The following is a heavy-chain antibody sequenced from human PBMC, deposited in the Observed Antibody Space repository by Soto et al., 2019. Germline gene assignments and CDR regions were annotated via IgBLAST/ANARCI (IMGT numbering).Heavy chain of an antibody. Sequence: QVQLVQSGAEVKRPGSSVKVSCKASGDTFNFYSINWVRQAPGLGLEWMGRVNPIVSMSNYAQKFQGRVTMTADKSTSTDYMKLSSLRSEDTAIYYCASSYGSGYRAFDYWGQGALVTVSS. CDR3: ASSYGSGYRAFDY. J-gene: IGHJ4*02. CDR2: VNPIVSMS. V-gene: IGHV1-69*02. D-gene: IGHD3-10*01. CDR1: GDTFNFYS.